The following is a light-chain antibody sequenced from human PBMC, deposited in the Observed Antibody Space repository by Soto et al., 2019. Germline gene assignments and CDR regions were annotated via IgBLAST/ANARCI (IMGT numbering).Light chain of an antibody. J-gene: IGKJ5*01. Sequence: ELVMTQSPATLSLSPGESATLSCRASQSVSSHLAWYQQKPGQSPRILIYDESNRATGIPDRFSGSGSGTDLTLTISSLQPEDFATYYCQQSYSTPCTXGQGTRLEI. V-gene: IGKV3-11*01. CDR3: QQSYSTPCT. CDR2: DES. CDR1: QSVSSH.